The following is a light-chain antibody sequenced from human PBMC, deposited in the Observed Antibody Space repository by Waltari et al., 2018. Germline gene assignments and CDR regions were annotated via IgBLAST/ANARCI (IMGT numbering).Light chain of an antibody. Sequence: EIVLTQSPGTLSLSPAERATLPCRASQSVSSSYFAWSQQKPGQAPRLLIDGASSRATGIPDRFSGSGSGTDFTLTISRLEPEDFAVYYCQQDGSSPPIGFVQGTRLGIK. CDR3: QQDGSSPPIG. CDR2: GAS. V-gene: IGKV3-20*01. CDR1: QSVSSSY. J-gene: IGKJ5*01.